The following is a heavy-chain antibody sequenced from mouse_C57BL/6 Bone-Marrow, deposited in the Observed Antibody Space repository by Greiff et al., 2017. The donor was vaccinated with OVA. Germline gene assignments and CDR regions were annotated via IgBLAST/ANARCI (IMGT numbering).Heavy chain of an antibody. D-gene: IGHD1-1*01. CDR1: GYTFTSYW. CDR2: IYPGSGST. Sequence: VKLMEPGAELVKPGASVKMSCKASGYTFTSYWITWVKQRPGQGLEWIGDIYPGSGSTNYNEKFKSKATLTVDTSSSTAYMQLSSLTSEDSAVYYCARRETTVVATDWYFDVWGTGTTVTVSS. J-gene: IGHJ1*03. V-gene: IGHV1-55*01. CDR3: ARRETTVVATDWYFDV.